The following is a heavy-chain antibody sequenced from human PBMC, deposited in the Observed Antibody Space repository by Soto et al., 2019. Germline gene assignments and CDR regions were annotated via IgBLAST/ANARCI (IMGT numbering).Heavy chain of an antibody. CDR2: ISANGGST. Sequence: EVQLLESGGGLVQPGGSLRLSCAASGFTFSSYTMGWVRQAPGKGLEWVSDISANGGSTFYADSVEGRFTISRDNSKNTLLLQMNSLRAEDTALYYCAKAGSAGSCYGYWGQGTLVTVSS. D-gene: IGHD2-15*01. CDR1: GFTFSSYT. V-gene: IGHV3-23*01. CDR3: AKAGSAGSCYGY. J-gene: IGHJ4*02.